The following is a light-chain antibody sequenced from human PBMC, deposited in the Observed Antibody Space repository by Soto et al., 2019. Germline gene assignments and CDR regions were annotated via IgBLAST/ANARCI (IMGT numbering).Light chain of an antibody. J-gene: IGKJ4*01. CDR1: QSISSSY. CDR2: GAS. Sequence: EIVLTQSPGTLSLSPGERVTLSCRASQSISSSYLAWYQQKPGQAPRLFIYGASSRVAGIPDRFSGSGSGTDFTLTISRLEPEDFAVYYCQQYGNSPTFGGGTKVEIK. V-gene: IGKV3-20*01. CDR3: QQYGNSPT.